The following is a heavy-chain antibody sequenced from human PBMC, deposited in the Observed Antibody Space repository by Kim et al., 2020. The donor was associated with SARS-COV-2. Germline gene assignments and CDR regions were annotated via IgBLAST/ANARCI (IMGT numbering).Heavy chain of an antibody. V-gene: IGHV4-39*07. D-gene: IGHD1-26*01. J-gene: IGHJ5*02. CDR1: GGSISSSSYY. CDR2: IYYSGST. CDR3: ARDSSGSPNWFDP. Sequence: SETLSLTCTVSGGSISSSSYYWGWIRQPPGKGLEWIGSIYYSGSTYYNPSLKSRVTISVDTSKNQFSLKLSSVTAADTAVYYCARDSSGSPNWFDPWGQG.